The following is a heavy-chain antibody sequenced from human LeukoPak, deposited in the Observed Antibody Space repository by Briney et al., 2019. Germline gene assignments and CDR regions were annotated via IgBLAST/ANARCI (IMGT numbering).Heavy chain of an antibody. CDR3: ASSTGITGTTGDY. V-gene: IGHV1-69*04. CDR2: IIPIFGIA. Sequence: GASVKVSCKASGGTFSSYAISRVRQAPGQGLEWMGRIIPIFGIANYAQKFQGRVTITADKSTSTAYMELSSLRSEDTAVYYCASSTGITGTTGDYWGQGTLVTVSS. CDR1: GGTFSSYA. D-gene: IGHD1-20*01. J-gene: IGHJ4*02.